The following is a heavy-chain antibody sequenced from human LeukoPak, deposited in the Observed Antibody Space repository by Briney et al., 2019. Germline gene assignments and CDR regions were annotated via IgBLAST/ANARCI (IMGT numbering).Heavy chain of an antibody. CDR3: ARGPRFWSGYYTPSYYYYYMDV. CDR1: GGTFSSYA. J-gene: IGHJ6*03. Sequence: SVKVSCKASGGTFSSYAISWGRQARGQGLEWMGGIIPIFGTANYAQKFQGRVTITRNTSISTAYMELSSLRSEDTAVYYCARGPRFWSGYYTPSYYYYYMDVWGKGTTVTVSS. V-gene: IGHV1-69*05. CDR2: IIPIFGTA. D-gene: IGHD3-3*01.